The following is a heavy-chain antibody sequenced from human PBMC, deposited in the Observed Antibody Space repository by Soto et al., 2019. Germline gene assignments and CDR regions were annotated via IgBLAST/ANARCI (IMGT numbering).Heavy chain of an antibody. Sequence: GGSLRLSCAASGFTFSSYGMHWVRQAPGKGLEWVAVIWYDGSNKYYADSVKGRFTISRDNSKNTLYLQMNSLRAEDTAVYYCARDRLIRGVIIYYFDYWGQGTLVTVSS. J-gene: IGHJ4*02. D-gene: IGHD3-10*01. CDR1: GFTFSSYG. CDR2: IWYDGSNK. CDR3: ARDRLIRGVIIYYFDY. V-gene: IGHV3-33*01.